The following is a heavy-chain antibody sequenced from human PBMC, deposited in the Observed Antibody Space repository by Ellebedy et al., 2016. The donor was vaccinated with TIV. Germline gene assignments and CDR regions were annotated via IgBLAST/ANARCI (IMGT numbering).Heavy chain of an antibody. J-gene: IGHJ4*02. CDR3: AVVDFC. CDR1: GFAVNGYY. Sequence: GESLKISCAASGFAVNGYYITWVRQAPGKGLDWVSVIFTIDVTSYTDSVRGRFTITRDTYKTTVNLQMNSLRVEDTAIYYCAVVDFCWGQGTLVTVSS. CDR2: IFTIDVT. D-gene: IGHD2-15*01. V-gene: IGHV3-53*01.